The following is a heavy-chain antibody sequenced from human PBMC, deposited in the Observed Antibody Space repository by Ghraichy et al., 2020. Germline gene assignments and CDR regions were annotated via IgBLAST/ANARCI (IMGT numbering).Heavy chain of an antibody. CDR2: INHSGST. V-gene: IGHV4-34*01. CDR3: ARASRITRSIAFDI. Sequence: SETLSLTCAVYGGSFSGYYWSWIRQPPGKGLEWIGEINHSGSTNYNPSLKSRVTISVDTSKNQFSLKLSSVTAADTAVYYCARASRITRSIAFDIWGQGTMVTVSS. J-gene: IGHJ3*02. CDR1: GGSFSGYY.